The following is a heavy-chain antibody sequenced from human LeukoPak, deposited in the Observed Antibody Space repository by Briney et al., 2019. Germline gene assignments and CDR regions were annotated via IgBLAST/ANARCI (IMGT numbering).Heavy chain of an antibody. J-gene: IGHJ4*02. CDR2: INPNSGGT. CDR3: ARRRRYNWNDPFDY. V-gene: IGHV1-2*02. Sequence: GASVKVSCKASGYTFTGYYMHWVRQAPGQGLEWMGWINPNSGGTNYAQKFQGRVTMTRDTSINTAYMELSRLRSDDTAVYYCARRRRYNWNDPFDYWGQGTLVTVSS. CDR1: GYTFTGYY. D-gene: IGHD1-20*01.